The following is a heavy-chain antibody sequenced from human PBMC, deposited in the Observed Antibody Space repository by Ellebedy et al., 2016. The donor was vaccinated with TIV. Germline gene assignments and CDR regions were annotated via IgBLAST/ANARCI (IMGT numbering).Heavy chain of an antibody. D-gene: IGHD2-2*01. Sequence: PGGSLRLSCEASGFIFNNYALAWVRQAPGKGLECVSGISGNADATHYADSVKGRFTILRDNSKNTLYLQMNSLRAEDTAIYYCAKEITSCCYPGFDSWGQGTLVTVSS. CDR2: ISGNADAT. V-gene: IGHV3-23*01. J-gene: IGHJ4*02. CDR1: GFIFNNYA. CDR3: AKEITSCCYPGFDS.